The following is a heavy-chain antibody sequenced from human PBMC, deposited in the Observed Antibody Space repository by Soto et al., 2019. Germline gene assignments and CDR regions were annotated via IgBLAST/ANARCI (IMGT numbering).Heavy chain of an antibody. J-gene: IGHJ4*02. Sequence: EVQLVESGGGLVRPGGSLRLSCAASGFTFNNAWMSWVRQAPGKGLEWVARIKTETEGGSTDYAALVEGRFTISKDDSKNTLFLQMNSLKIDDTAVYYCSTDDFFPGSDRYWWAYWGQGTLVTVSS. V-gene: IGHV3-15*01. CDR1: GFTFNNAW. CDR3: STDDFFPGSDRYWWAY. D-gene: IGHD3-16*02. CDR2: IKTETEGGST.